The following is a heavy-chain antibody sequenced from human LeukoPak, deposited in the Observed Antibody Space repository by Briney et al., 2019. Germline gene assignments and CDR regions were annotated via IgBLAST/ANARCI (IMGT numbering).Heavy chain of an antibody. CDR3: ALEWPHPQGFL. D-gene: IGHD3-3*01. J-gene: IGHJ6*04. CDR2: ISSSGATT. CDR1: GFSFSSYA. V-gene: IGHV3-23*01. Sequence: GGSLRLSCAASGFSFSSYAMTWVRQAPGKGLQWVSAISSSGATTYYADSVKGRFTISRDNSKNTLYLQMNSLRAEDTAVYYCALEWPHPQGFLWGKGTTVTVSS.